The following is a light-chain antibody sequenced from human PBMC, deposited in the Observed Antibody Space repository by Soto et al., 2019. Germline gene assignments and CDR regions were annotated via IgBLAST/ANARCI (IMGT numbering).Light chain of an antibody. Sequence: IQLTQSPSSLSASMGDRVTITCRASQGIINYLAWYQQKPGKAPKLLIYGASTLQGGVTSRFSGSGSGTDFTLTVSILQHEDLATYYCHQLFPCPPTCGPGTQVD. V-gene: IGKV1-9*01. CDR3: HQLFPCPPT. J-gene: IGKJ3*01. CDR2: GAS. CDR1: QGIINY.